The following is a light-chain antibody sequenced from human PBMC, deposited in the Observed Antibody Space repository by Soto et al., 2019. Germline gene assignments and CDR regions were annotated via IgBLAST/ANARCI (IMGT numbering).Light chain of an antibody. CDR3: AAWDDSLNGVV. J-gene: IGLJ2*01. CDR1: SSNIGSNT. CDR2: SNN. Sequence: QSVLTQPPSASGTPGQRVTISCSGSSSNIGSNTVNWYQQLPGTAPNILIYSNNQRPPGVPDRVSGSKSGTSASLAISGLQSEDEADYYCAAWDDSLNGVVFGRGTKLTVL. V-gene: IGLV1-44*01.